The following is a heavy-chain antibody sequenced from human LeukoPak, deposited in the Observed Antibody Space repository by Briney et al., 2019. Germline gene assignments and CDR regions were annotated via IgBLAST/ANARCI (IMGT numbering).Heavy chain of an antibody. Sequence: ASVKVSCKASGYTFTGYYMHWVRQAPGQGLEWMGWINPNSGGTNYAQKFQGRVTMTRDTSISTAYMELSRLRSDDTAVYYCARVMPPNYYYYMDVWGKGTTVTVSS. V-gene: IGHV1-2*02. CDR1: GYTFTGYY. J-gene: IGHJ6*03. CDR3: ARVMPPNYYYYMDV. CDR2: INPNSGGT. D-gene: IGHD2-2*01.